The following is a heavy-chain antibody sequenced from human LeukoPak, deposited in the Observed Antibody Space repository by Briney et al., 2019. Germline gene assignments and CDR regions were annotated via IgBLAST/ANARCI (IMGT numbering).Heavy chain of an antibody. Sequence: SGTLSLTCAVSGGSISSSNWWSWVRQPPGKGLEWIGEIYHSGSTNYKPSLKSRVTISVDKSKNQFSLKLSSVTAADTAVYYCARGGTGVPAASDYWGQGILVTVSS. J-gene: IGHJ4*02. CDR1: GGSISSSNW. V-gene: IGHV4-4*02. CDR3: ARGGTGVPAASDY. D-gene: IGHD2-2*01. CDR2: IYHSGST.